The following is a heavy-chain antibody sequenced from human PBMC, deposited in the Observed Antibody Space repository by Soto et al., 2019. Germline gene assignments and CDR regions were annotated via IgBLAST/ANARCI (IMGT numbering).Heavy chain of an antibody. Sequence: GGSLRLSCAASGFAFSNYEMNWVRQAPGKGLEWVSYIGSSGGNTYYADSVKGRFTISRDNAKNSLYLQMNSLRAEDTAVYYCARTNLGYCSSSCFYYYYGMDVWGQGTTVTVSS. V-gene: IGHV3-48*03. CDR3: ARTNLGYCSSSCFYYYYGMDV. CDR2: IGSSGGNT. J-gene: IGHJ6*02. D-gene: IGHD2-15*01. CDR1: GFAFSNYE.